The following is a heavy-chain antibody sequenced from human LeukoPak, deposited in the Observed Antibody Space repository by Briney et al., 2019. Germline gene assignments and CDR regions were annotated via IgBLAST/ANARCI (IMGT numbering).Heavy chain of an antibody. CDR2: ISSNGGST. D-gene: IGHD1-26*01. V-gene: IGHV3-64D*09. J-gene: IGHJ3*02. CDR1: GFTFSDHY. CDR3: VSSIVGATHAFDI. Sequence: QPGGSLRLSCAASGFTFSDHYMDWVRQAPGKGLEYVSAISSNGGSTYYADSVKGRFTISRDNSKNTLYLQMSSLRAEDTAVYYCVSSIVGATHAFDIWGQGTMVTVSS.